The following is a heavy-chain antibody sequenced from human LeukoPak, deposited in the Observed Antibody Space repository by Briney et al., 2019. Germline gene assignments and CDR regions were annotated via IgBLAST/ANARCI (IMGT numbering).Heavy chain of an antibody. J-gene: IGHJ4*02. CDR2: VSHGGNT. V-gene: IGHV4-4*02. Sequence: SETLSLTCAVSSDSFSSNYLWTWVRQPPGEGLEWIGEVSHGGNTFYMPSLKSRVTISVDKSENQFSLKLSSVTAADTAIYYCASRTAAAPIDYWGQGTLVTVSS. CDR1: SDSFSSNYL. D-gene: IGHD6-13*01. CDR3: ASRTAAAPIDY.